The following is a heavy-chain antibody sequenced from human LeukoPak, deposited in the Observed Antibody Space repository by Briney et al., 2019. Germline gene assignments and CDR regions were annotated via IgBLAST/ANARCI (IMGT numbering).Heavy chain of an antibody. Sequence: SETLSLTCAVYGGSFSGYYWSWIRQPPGKGLEWIGEINHSGSTSYNPSLKSRVTISVDTSKNQFSLKLSSVTAADTAVYYCARGRSSCSSTSCYYPYYFDYWGQGTLVTVSS. CDR2: INHSGST. CDR1: GGSFSGYY. J-gene: IGHJ4*02. D-gene: IGHD2-2*01. CDR3: ARGRSSCSSTSCYYPYYFDY. V-gene: IGHV4-34*01.